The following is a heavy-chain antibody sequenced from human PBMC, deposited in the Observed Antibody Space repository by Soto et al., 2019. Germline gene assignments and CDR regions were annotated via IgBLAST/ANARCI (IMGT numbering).Heavy chain of an antibody. Sequence: GGSLRLSCAASGFTFSSYAMSWVRQAPGKGLEWVSAISGSGGSTYYADSVKGRFTISRDNSKNTLYLQMNSLRAEDTAVYYCAKDHGFGGTEHYYYYYYMDVWGKGTTVTVSS. V-gene: IGHV3-23*01. J-gene: IGHJ6*03. CDR2: ISGSGGST. D-gene: IGHD3-10*01. CDR1: GFTFSSYA. CDR3: AKDHGFGGTEHYYYYYYMDV.